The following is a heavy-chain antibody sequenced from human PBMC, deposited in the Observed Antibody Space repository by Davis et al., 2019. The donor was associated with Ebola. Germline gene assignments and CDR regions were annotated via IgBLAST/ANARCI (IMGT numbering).Heavy chain of an antibody. CDR3: ARDPNRIDY. Sequence: GESLKISCAASGFTFSSYSMSWVRQAPGKGLEWISHIGGRASPITYADSVKGRFTISRDKAKNSLYLQMNSRRAEDTAVYYCARDPNRIDYWGQGTLVTVSS. CDR1: GFTFSSYS. D-gene: IGHD1-14*01. CDR2: IGGRASPI. J-gene: IGHJ4*02. V-gene: IGHV3-11*01.